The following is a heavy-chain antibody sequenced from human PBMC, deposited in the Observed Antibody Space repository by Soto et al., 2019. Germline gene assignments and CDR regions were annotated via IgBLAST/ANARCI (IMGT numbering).Heavy chain of an antibody. D-gene: IGHD1-20*01. V-gene: IGHV1-46*03. J-gene: IGHJ6*03. CDR2: INPRCGST. CDR3: ASGITGYLYYYYYYMDV. Sequence: QVQLVQSGAEVKKPGASVKVSCKASGYTFTSYYMHWVRQAPGQGLEWMGIINPRCGSTSYAQKFQCRVSMTRDTATSTVYMELSSLRSEDTAVYYCASGITGYLYYYYYYMDVWGKGTTVTVSS. CDR1: GYTFTSYY.